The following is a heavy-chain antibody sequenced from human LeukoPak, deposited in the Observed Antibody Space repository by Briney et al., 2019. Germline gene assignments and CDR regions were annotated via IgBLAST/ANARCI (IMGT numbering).Heavy chain of an antibody. J-gene: IGHJ3*02. CDR2: IVVGSGNT. V-gene: IGHV1-58*02. CDR3: AANTPRVVREDAFDI. D-gene: IGHD2-21*01. CDR1: GFTFTSSA. Sequence: SVKVSCKASGFTFTSSAMQWVRQARGQRLEWIGWIVVGSGNTNYAQNFQERVTITRDMSTSTAYMELSSLRSEDTAVYYCAANTPRVVREDAFDIWGQGTMVTVSA.